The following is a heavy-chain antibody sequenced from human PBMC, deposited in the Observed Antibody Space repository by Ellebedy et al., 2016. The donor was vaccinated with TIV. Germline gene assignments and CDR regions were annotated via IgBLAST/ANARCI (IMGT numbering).Heavy chain of an antibody. V-gene: IGHV3-23*01. CDR3: AKGYFSRAYCGGDCYLDGPFDV. Sequence: GGSLRLXCAASGFSFRMYDMGWVRQVPGKGLEWVSGISGSGSSTHYADSVKGRFTISRDKSKNTVSLQMNSLRAEDTALYYCAKGYFSRAYCGGDCYLDGPFDVWGQGTVVTVSS. J-gene: IGHJ3*01. CDR2: ISGSGSST. CDR1: GFSFRMYD. D-gene: IGHD2-21*01.